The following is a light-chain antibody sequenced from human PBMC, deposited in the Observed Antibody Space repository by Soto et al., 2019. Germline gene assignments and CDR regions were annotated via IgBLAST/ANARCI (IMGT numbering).Light chain of an antibody. J-gene: IGKJ1*01. V-gene: IGKV3D-15*01. Sequence: EIVMTQSPATLSVSPGERATLSCRASQSVSDYLAWYQQTPGQAPRLLIYGASSRATGIPDRFSGSGSGTEFTLTISSLQPDDFATYYCQHYNSYSEAFGQGTKVDIK. CDR1: QSVSDY. CDR2: GAS. CDR3: QHYNSYSEA.